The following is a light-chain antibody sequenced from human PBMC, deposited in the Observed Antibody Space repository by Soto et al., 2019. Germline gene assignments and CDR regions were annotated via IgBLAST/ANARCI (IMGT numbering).Light chain of an antibody. J-gene: IGKJ4*01. CDR2: GAS. Sequence: EIVMTQSPATLSVSPGARATLSCRASQSVSSNLAWHQQKPGQAPRLLIYGASTRATGIPARFSGSGSGTEFTLTISSLQSEDFAVYYCQQYNNWPLTFGGGTKVDIK. CDR1: QSVSSN. V-gene: IGKV3-15*01. CDR3: QQYNNWPLT.